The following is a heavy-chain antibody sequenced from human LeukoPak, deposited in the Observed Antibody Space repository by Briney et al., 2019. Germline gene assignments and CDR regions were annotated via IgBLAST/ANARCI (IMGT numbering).Heavy chain of an antibody. CDR2: INWNGGST. CDR3: ARDSDPYGSGTFFGYMDV. Sequence: GGSLRLSCAASGFTFDDYGMSWVHQAPGKGLEWVSGINWNGGSTGYADSVKGRFTISRDNAKNSLYLQMNSLRAEDTALYYCARDSDPYGSGTFFGYMDVWGKGTTVTVSS. V-gene: IGHV3-20*04. J-gene: IGHJ6*03. CDR1: GFTFDDYG. D-gene: IGHD3-10*01.